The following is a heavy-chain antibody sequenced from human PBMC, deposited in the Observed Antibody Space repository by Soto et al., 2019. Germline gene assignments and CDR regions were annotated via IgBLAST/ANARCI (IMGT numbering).Heavy chain of an antibody. J-gene: IGHJ4*02. Sequence: QVQLVQSGAEVKKPGASVKVSCKASGNTFTSYDINWVRQATGHVLEGMGWINPNSGNIGYAQKFQGRVTMTRDTAIRTAYMEVSRLRSDDTAVYYCARGRASGSYYLLDYWGQGTLVTVSS. CDR1: GNTFTSYD. CDR2: INPNSGNI. CDR3: ARGRASGSYYLLDY. V-gene: IGHV1-8*01. D-gene: IGHD3-10*01.